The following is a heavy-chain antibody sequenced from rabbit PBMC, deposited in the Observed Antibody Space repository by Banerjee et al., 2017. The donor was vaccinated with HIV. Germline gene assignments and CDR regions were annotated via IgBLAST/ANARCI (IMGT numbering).Heavy chain of an antibody. CDR2: IYRSGST. J-gene: IGHJ2*01. CDR1: GFSFSSGYD. V-gene: IGHV1S45*01. Sequence: QEQLEESGGDLVKPGASLTLTCTASGFSFSSGYDMSWVRQAPGKGLEWIGYIYRSGSTYYASWAKGRFTISKTSSTTVTLQMTSLTVADTATYFCARSMTVVIRAFDLWGPGTLVTVS. D-gene: IGHD2-1*01. CDR3: ARSMTVVIRAFDL.